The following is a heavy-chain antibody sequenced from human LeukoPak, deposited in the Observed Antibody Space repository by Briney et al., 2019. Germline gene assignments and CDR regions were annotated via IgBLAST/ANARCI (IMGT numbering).Heavy chain of an antibody. V-gene: IGHV4-61*01. CDR2: IYYSGSA. D-gene: IGHD5-24*01. Sequence: PSETLSLTCTVSGGSVSSGSYYWRWIRQPPGKGLEWIGSIYYSGSANYNPSLKSRVTISLDTSKNQFSLKLSSVTAADTAVYFCARDVGDGYNSGWGQGTLVTVSS. CDR3: ARDVGDGYNSG. CDR1: GGSVSSGSYY. J-gene: IGHJ4*02.